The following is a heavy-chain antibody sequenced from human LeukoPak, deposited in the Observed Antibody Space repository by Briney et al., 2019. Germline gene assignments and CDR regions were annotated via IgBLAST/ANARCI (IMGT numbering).Heavy chain of an antibody. J-gene: IGHJ4*02. Sequence: GGSLRLSCAASGLTVSSYSMNWVRQAPGKGQEWVSYISSSSSTIYYADSVKGRFTISRDNAKNSLYLQMNSLRDEDTAVYYCARARASGRSGFDYWGQGTLVTVSS. CDR1: GLTVSSYS. V-gene: IGHV3-48*02. CDR3: ARARASGRSGFDY. CDR2: ISSSSSTI. D-gene: IGHD2-15*01.